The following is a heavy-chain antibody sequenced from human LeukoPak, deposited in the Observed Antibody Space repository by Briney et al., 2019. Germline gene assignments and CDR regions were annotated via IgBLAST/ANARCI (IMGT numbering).Heavy chain of an antibody. Sequence: GESLKISCQASGYSFTSSWIGWARPMPGKGLEWMAIINPGDSDTGYRPSFQGQVTISADKSISTVYLQWGSLKASDTAMYYCARQPGAGWFDPWGQGTLVTVSS. V-gene: IGHV5-51*01. CDR2: INPGDSDT. J-gene: IGHJ5*02. D-gene: IGHD3-10*01. CDR1: GYSFTSSW. CDR3: ARQPGAGWFDP.